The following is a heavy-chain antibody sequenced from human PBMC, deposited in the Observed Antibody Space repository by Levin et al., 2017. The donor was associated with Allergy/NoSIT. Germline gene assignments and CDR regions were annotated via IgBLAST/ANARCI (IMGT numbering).Heavy chain of an antibody. CDR3: ARIAVAATGFPLYGMDV. D-gene: IGHD6-19*01. J-gene: IGHJ6*02. Sequence: LSLTCAASGFTFSSSEMNWVRQAPGKGLEWVSYISVSRSTIYYADSVKGRFTISRDNAKNSLYLQMNSLGAADTAVYYCARIAVAATGFPLYGMDVWGQGTTVTVSS. CDR1: GFTFSSSE. V-gene: IGHV3-48*03. CDR2: ISVSRSTI.